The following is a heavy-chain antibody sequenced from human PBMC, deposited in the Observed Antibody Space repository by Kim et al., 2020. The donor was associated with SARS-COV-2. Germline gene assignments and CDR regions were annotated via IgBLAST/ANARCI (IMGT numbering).Heavy chain of an antibody. J-gene: IGHJ6*02. Sequence: SETLSLTCTVSGGSVSSGSYYWSWIRQSPGKGLEWIGYIYYSGSTNYNPSLKSRVTISVDTSKNQFSLKLSSVTAADTAVYYCARDSRMLVRYYGMDVWGQGTTVTVSS. CDR1: GGSVSSGSYY. D-gene: IGHD6-13*01. CDR2: IYYSGST. V-gene: IGHV4-61*01. CDR3: ARDSRMLVRYYGMDV.